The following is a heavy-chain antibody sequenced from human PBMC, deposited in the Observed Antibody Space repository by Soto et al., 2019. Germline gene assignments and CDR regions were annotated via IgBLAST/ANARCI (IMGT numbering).Heavy chain of an antibody. Sequence: SVKVSCKASEVTFSSYSITWVRQAPGQRLEWMGEIIPLLGTANYAQKFQGRVTITGDKSTSTIYMGLSSLRSDDTAVYYCARDPVDLFGYMDVWGQGTTVTAP. CDR3: ARDPVDLFGYMDV. D-gene: IGHD6-25*01. CDR1: EVTFSSYS. CDR2: IIPLLGTA. V-gene: IGHV1-69*08. J-gene: IGHJ6*02.